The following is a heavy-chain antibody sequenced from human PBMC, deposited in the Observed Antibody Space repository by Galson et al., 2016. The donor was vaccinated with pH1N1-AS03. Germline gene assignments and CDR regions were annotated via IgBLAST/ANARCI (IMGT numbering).Heavy chain of an antibody. CDR3: ARGKEGYFYGMDV. CDR1: GFTFSSHD. D-gene: IGHD3-10*01. J-gene: IGHJ6*02. Sequence: SLRLSCAGAGFTFSSHDMYWVRQPPGKGLEWVSASGTAGDTYYAGSVKGRFTISRENAKNSLYHQMNSLRAGDTAVYYCARGKEGYFYGMDVWGQGTTVTVSS. CDR2: SGTAGDT. V-gene: IGHV3-13*01.